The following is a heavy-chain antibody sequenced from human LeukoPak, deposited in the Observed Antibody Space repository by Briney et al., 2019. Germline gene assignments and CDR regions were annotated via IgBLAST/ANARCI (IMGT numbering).Heavy chain of an antibody. V-gene: IGHV3-33*01. CDR2: IWYDGSIK. J-gene: IGHJ3*02. CDR1: GFTFSTCG. Sequence: GGSLRLSCAACGFTFSTCGMHGVRQAPGKGLEWVAVIWYDGSIKYYADSVKARFTISRDNSTNTLYLQMSSQRGEDTGVYYCARAVGPFDIWGQGTIVIVSS. CDR3: ARAVGPFDI.